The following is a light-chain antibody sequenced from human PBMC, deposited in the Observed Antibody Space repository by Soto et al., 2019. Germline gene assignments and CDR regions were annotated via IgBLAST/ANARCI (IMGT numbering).Light chain of an antibody. Sequence: VLTQPPSVSVAPGQTARITCGGNNIAIKSVHWYQQKPGQAPVLVVYDDGDRPSGIPERFSGSNSGNTATLTITRVEAGDEADYHCQVWDSSSDHRVVFGGGTKVTVL. CDR1: NIAIKS. V-gene: IGLV3-21*02. J-gene: IGLJ2*01. CDR2: DDG. CDR3: QVWDSSSDHRVV.